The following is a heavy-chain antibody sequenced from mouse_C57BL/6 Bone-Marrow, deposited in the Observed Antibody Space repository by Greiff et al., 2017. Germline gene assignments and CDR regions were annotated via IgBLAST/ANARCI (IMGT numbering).Heavy chain of an antibody. CDR2: IDPSDSYT. V-gene: IGHV1-69*01. Sequence: QVQLQQPGAELVMPGASVKLSCKASGYTFTSYWMHWVKQRPRQGLEWIGEIDPSDSYTNYNQKFKGKSTLTVDKSSSTAYMQLSSLTSEDSAVYYCARDWYFDYWGQGTTLTVSS. D-gene: IGHD4-1*01. CDR3: ARDWYFDY. J-gene: IGHJ2*01. CDR1: GYTFTSYW.